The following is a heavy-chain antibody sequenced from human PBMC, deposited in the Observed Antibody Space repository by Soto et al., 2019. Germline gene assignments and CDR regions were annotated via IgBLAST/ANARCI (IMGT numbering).Heavy chain of an antibody. CDR3: AKGDVTENSSFYMDV. Sequence: GGSLRLSCAASGFTFSRYAMSWVRQAPGKGLEWVSAISGSGGSTYYADSVKGRFTISRDNSKNTLYLQMNSLRAEDTAVYYCAKGDVTENSSFYMDVWGKGTTVTVSS. J-gene: IGHJ6*03. CDR1: GFTFSRYA. D-gene: IGHD6-6*01. CDR2: ISGSGGST. V-gene: IGHV3-23*01.